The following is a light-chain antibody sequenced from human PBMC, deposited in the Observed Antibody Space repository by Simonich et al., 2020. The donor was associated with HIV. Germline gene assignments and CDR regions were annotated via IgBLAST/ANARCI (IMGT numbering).Light chain of an antibody. CDR3: GTWDSSLSAGV. Sequence: QSVLTQPPSVSGAPGQRVTISCTGCSSNIRAVDDVHWYQHLPGTAPKILTQDKNSRPSGASDRFFGSKSGTSATLGITGLQAGDVADYYCGTWDSSLSAGVFGGGTKLTVL. V-gene: IGLV1-40*01. J-gene: IGLJ3*02. CDR2: DKN. CDR1: SSNIRAVDD.